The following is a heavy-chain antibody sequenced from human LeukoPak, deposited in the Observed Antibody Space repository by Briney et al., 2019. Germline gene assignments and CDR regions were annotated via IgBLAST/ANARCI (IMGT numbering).Heavy chain of an antibody. CDR2: ISGSGGST. CDR1: GGSFSGYY. V-gene: IGHV3-23*01. Sequence: PSETLSLTCAVYGGSFSGYYWSWIRQPPGKGLEWVSTISGSGGSTYYADSVKGRFTISRDYSKNTLYLQMNSLRAEDTAVYYCGRPATSGYYGGYDVWGQGTMVTVSS. J-gene: IGHJ3*01. CDR3: GRPATSGYYGGYDV. D-gene: IGHD3-22*01.